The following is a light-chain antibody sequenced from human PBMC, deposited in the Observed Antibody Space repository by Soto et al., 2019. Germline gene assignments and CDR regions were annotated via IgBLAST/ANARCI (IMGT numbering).Light chain of an antibody. CDR2: GAS. Sequence: VLWQSPGTLSLSPGESATLLCRASQFVSSRFLAWYQQKPGQAPRLLIYGASSRATGIPDRFSGSGSGTDFTLTITPLEPEDFVVYFCQQYGSSPITFGQGTRLENK. CDR3: QQYGSSPIT. CDR1: QFVSSRF. J-gene: IGKJ5*01. V-gene: IGKV3-20*01.